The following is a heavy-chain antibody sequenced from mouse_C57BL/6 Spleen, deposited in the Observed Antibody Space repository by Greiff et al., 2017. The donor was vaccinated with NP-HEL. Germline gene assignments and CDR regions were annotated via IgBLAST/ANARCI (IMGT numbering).Heavy chain of an antibody. J-gene: IGHJ3*01. CDR1: GYAFSSSW. D-gene: IGHD2-3*01. CDR3: ARSGDGYPVWD. Sequence: VQLQQSGPELVKPGASVKISCKASGYAFSSSWMNWVKQRPEKGLEWIGRIYPGDGDTNYNGKFKGKATLTADKSSSTAYMQLSSLTSEDSAVYFCARSGDGYPVWDWGQGTLVTVSA. V-gene: IGHV1-82*01. CDR2: IYPGDGDT.